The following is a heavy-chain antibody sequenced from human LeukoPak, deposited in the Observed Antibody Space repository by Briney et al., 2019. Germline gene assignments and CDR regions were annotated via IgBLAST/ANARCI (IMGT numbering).Heavy chain of an antibody. CDR2: IKSKTDGGTP. J-gene: IGHJ4*02. CDR3: TGVSRSSWYGY. V-gene: IGHV3-15*01. D-gene: IGHD6-13*01. Sequence: PGGSLRLSCAASGFTFSNAWMSWVRQAPGEGLEWVGRIKSKTDGGTPDYAAPVKGRFTISRDDSKNTLYLQMNSLRTEDTAVYYCTGVSRSSWYGYWGQGTLVTVSS. CDR1: GFTFSNAW.